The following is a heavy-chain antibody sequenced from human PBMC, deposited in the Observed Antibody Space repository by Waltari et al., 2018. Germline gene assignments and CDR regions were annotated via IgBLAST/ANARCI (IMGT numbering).Heavy chain of an antibody. V-gene: IGHV1-69-2*01. CDR1: GSTFPAYY. CDR3: ATTSELLIGFDY. J-gene: IGHJ4*02. CDR2: VDPEDGET. D-gene: IGHD1-26*01. Sequence: EFQLFQPGPELKRLGPTVKSPCRFPGSTFPAYYMPWVKQAPGKGLEWMGLVDPEDGETIYAEKFQGRVTITADTSTDTAYMELSSLRSEDTAVYYCATTSELLIGFDYWGQGTLVTVSS.